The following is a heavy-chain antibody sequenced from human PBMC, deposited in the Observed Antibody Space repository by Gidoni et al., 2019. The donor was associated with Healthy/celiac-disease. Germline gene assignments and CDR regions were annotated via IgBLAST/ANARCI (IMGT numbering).Heavy chain of an antibody. CDR3: ARHSSTYYYGSGRRGWFDP. CDR2: INHSGST. V-gene: IGHV4-34*01. J-gene: IGHJ5*02. D-gene: IGHD3-10*01. Sequence: QVQLQQWGAGLLKPSETLSLTCAVYGGSFNGYYWSWIPQPPGKGLEWIGEINHSGSTNYNPSLKSRVTISVDTSKNQFSLKLSSVTAADTAVYYCARHSSTYYYGSGRRGWFDPWGQGTLVTVSS. CDR1: GGSFNGYY.